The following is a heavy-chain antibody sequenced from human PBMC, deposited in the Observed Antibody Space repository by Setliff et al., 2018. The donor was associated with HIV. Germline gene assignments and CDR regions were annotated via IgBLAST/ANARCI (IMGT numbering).Heavy chain of an antibody. CDR3: ARFPTVVTAPGF. V-gene: IGHV4-28*01. Sequence: SETLSLTCAVSGYSISSSYWWGWIRQSPGKGLEWIGNIGNIYNGGSTYYNPSLKSRVSMSIDTSRNQFSLKLTSVTAADTAVYFCARFPTVVTAPGFWGRGTLVTVSS. J-gene: IGHJ4*02. CDR2: IGNIYNGGST. D-gene: IGHD2-21*02. CDR1: GYSISSSYW.